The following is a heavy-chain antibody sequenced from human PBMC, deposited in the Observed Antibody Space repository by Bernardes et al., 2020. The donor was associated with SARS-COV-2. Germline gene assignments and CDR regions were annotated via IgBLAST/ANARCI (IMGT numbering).Heavy chain of an antibody. J-gene: IGHJ3*02. Sequence: SETLSLTCSVSDDSISSYSWNWIRQPPGKGLEWIGCIYKSGITNYNPSLKSRVTISIDTYNNVFSLNLSSVTAADTAVYYCARDRTRKWYASNCMSPDPFDIWGQGTMVTVSS. CDR1: DDSISSYS. CDR3: ARDRTRKWYASNCMSPDPFDI. D-gene: IGHD6-13*01. V-gene: IGHV4-59*01. CDR2: IYKSGIT.